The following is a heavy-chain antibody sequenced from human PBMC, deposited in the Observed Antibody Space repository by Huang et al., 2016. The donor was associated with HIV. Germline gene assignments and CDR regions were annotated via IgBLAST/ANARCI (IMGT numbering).Heavy chain of an antibody. V-gene: IGHV1-24*01. CDR3: ATVYRRFRNHDSGDYYFDY. D-gene: IGHD3-22*01. Sequence: QVQLVQSGAEVKKPGASVKVSCKVSGYTVTELSMHWVRQAPGKGLEWVVCFEPDEGETICAQKFQGRVTITEDTSTDTAEMELSSLRSEDTAVYYCATVYRRFRNHDSGDYYFDYWDQGTLVTVSS. CDR2: FEPDEGET. CDR1: GYTVTELS. J-gene: IGHJ4*02.